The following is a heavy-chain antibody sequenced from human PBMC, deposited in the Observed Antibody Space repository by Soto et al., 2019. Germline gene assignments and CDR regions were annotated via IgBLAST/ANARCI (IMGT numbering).Heavy chain of an antibody. V-gene: IGHV3-9*01. Sequence: EVQVVESGGALVQPGRSLRLSCVASGFTFDDYAMHWVGQGPGKGLEWVSGISWYSGRTGYADSVKGLFTISRDNAKKALYLQMNSLRAEDTALYYCAKVSWNYISGMDVWGQGTTVTVSS. J-gene: IGHJ6*02. CDR1: GFTFDDYA. D-gene: IGHD1-7*01. CDR2: ISWYSGRT. CDR3: AKVSWNYISGMDV.